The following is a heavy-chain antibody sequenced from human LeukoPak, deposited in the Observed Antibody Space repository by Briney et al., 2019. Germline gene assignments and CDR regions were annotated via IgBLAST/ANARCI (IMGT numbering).Heavy chain of an antibody. CDR1: GGTFSSYA. CDR2: IIPIFGTA. V-gene: IGHV1-69*13. Sequence: GASVKVSCKASGGTFSSYAISWVRQAPGQGLEWMGGIIPIFGTANYAQKFQGRVTFTADESTSTAYMELSSLRSEDTAVYYCARGGFKKGIGTPPYYFDYWGQGTLVTVSS. J-gene: IGHJ4*02. CDR3: ARGGFKKGIGTPPYYFDY. D-gene: IGHD2-21*01.